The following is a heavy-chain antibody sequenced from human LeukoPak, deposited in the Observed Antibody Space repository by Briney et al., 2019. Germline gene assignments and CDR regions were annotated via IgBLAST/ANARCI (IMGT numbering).Heavy chain of an antibody. CDR3: ARGGIVVSFDY. CDR1: GFTFSSYA. J-gene: IGHJ4*02. V-gene: IGHV3-23*01. Sequence: GGSLRLSCAASGFTFSSYAMSWVRQAPGKGLEWVSAISGSGGGTYYADSVKGRFTISRDNSKNTLYLQMNSLRAKDTALYYCARGGIVVSFDYWGQGTLVTVSS. CDR2: ISGSGGGT. D-gene: IGHD3-22*01.